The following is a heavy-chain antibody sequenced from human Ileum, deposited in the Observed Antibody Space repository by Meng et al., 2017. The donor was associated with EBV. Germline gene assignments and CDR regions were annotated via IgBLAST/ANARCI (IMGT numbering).Heavy chain of an antibody. J-gene: IGHJ4*02. D-gene: IGHD3-16*01. CDR2: IFHAGNT. CDR1: GDSIISTDTW. CDR3: ARGSHYTWDV. V-gene: IGHV4-4*02. Sequence: VPLQESGPGLGNPSGPLSLPCGVSGDSIISTDTWWSWVRQPPGKGLEWIGEIFHAGNTNYNPSLKSQVTMSVDTSKNQFSLNLSSVTAADSAVYYCARGSHYTWDVWGQGTLVTVSS.